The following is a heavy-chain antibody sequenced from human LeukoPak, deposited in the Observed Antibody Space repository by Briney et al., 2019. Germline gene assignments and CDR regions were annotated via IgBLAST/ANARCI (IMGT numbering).Heavy chain of an antibody. V-gene: IGHV1-69*13. Sequence: SVKVSCTASGGTFSSYAISWVRQAPGQGLEWMGGIIPIFGTANYAQKFQGRVTITADESTSTAYMELSSLRSEDTAVYYCARNYYDSSGYYREYYFDYWGQGTLVTVSS. J-gene: IGHJ4*02. D-gene: IGHD3-22*01. CDR2: IIPIFGTA. CDR1: GGTFSSYA. CDR3: ARNYYDSSGYYREYYFDY.